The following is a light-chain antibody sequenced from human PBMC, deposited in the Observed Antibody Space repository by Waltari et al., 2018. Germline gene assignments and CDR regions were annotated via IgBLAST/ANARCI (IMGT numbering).Light chain of an antibody. CDR3: STYTTGVV. CDR1: SSDVGDHNY. Sequence: QSALTQPASVTGSPGQSITISCTGSSSDVGDHNYVSWYQQHPGKVPKLLVFDVTHRPSGVSDPFSGSKSGNTASLTISGLQAEDEGDYYCSTYTTGVVFGGGTKLTVL. J-gene: IGLJ2*01. V-gene: IGLV2-14*03. CDR2: DVT.